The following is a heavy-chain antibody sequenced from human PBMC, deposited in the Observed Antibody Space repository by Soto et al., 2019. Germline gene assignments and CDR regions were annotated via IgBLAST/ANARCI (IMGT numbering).Heavy chain of an antibody. D-gene: IGHD1-1*01. CDR3: ARPDRNSFDY. J-gene: IGHJ4*02. CDR2: INPNIGDT. Sequence: ASVKVSCKASGYTFTGYYMHWVRQAPGQGLEWMGWINPNIGDTNYAQKFQGRVTMTRDTSITTAYMELSGLRSDDTAVYYCARPDRNSFDYWGQGTLVTVSS. CDR1: GYTFTGYY. V-gene: IGHV1-2*02.